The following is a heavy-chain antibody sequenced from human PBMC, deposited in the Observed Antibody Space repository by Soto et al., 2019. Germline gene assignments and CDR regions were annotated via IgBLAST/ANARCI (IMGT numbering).Heavy chain of an antibody. CDR2: INHSGST. J-gene: IGHJ6*02. D-gene: IGHD3-10*01. CDR1: GGSFSGYY. Sequence: SETLSLTCAVYGGSFSGYYWSWIRQPPGKGLEWIGEINHSGSTNYNPSLKSRVTISVDTSKNQFSLKLSSVTAADTAVYYCARGWPSYGSGSYRMGYYSYGMDVWGQGTTVTVSS. V-gene: IGHV4-34*01. CDR3: ARGWPSYGSGSYRMGYYSYGMDV.